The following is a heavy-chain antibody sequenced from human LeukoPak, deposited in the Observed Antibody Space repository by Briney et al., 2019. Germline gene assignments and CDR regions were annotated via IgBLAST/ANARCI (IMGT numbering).Heavy chain of an antibody. CDR3: AKKSGPGTDPLDC. V-gene: IGHV3-21*04. D-gene: IGHD3-10*01. CDR2: ISSSSSYI. CDR1: GFTFSSYS. J-gene: IGHJ4*02. Sequence: KPGGSLRLSCTASGFTFSSYSMNWVRQAPGKGLEWVSSISSSSSYIYYADSVKGRFTISRDNAKNTLFLQMNTLRADDTALYYCAKKSGPGTDPLDCWGQGTLVTVSS.